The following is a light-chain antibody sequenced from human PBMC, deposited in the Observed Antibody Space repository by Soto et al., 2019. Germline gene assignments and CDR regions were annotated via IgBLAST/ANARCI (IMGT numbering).Light chain of an antibody. Sequence: QSVLTQPASVSGSPGQSITISCTGTSSDVGGYPYVSWYQQHPGKAPKLMIYEGSKWPSGVSNRFSGSKSGNTASLTISGLQAEDEADYYCSSYTSTSTVIFGGGTMLTVL. CDR1: SSDVGGYPY. J-gene: IGLJ2*01. CDR2: EGS. V-gene: IGLV2-14*01. CDR3: SSYTSTSTVI.